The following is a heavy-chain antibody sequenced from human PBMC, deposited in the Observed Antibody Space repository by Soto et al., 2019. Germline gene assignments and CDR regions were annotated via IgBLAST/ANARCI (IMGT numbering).Heavy chain of an antibody. Sequence: QVQLVQSGAEVKKPGASVKVSCKASGYTFTSYGISWVRQAPGQGREWMGWISAYNGNTNYAQKLQGRVTMTTDTSTSKGYMELRSLRSDDTAVYYCARARVAAAPPDGMDVWGQGTTVTVSS. J-gene: IGHJ6*02. CDR1: GYTFTSYG. D-gene: IGHD6-13*01. V-gene: IGHV1-18*01. CDR2: ISAYNGNT. CDR3: ARARVAAAPPDGMDV.